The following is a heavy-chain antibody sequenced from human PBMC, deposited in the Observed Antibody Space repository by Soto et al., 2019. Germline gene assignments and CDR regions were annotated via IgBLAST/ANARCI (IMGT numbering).Heavy chain of an antibody. CDR2: INPNSGGT. Sequence: ASVKVSCKASGYTFTGYYMHWVRQALGQGLEWMGWINPNSGGTNYAQKFQGWVTMTRDTSISTAYMELSRLRSDDTAVFYCARVHGGYDYFHYYYGMDVWGQGTTVTVSS. V-gene: IGHV1-2*04. D-gene: IGHD5-12*01. CDR1: GYTFTGYY. CDR3: ARVHGGYDYFHYYYGMDV. J-gene: IGHJ6*02.